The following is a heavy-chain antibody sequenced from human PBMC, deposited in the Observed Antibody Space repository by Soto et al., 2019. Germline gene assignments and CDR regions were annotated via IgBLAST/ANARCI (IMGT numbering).Heavy chain of an antibody. J-gene: IGHJ5*02. CDR2: ISAYNGNT. V-gene: IGHV1-18*01. CDR3: ARGYYDILTGYYEDP. D-gene: IGHD3-9*01. Sequence: ASVRVSCNASGYTCPSQGITWVRQAPGQGLEWMGWISAYNGNTNYAQKLQGRVTMTTDTSTSTAYMELRSLRSDDTAVYYCARGYYDILTGYYEDPWGQGTLVNVSS. CDR1: GYTCPSQG.